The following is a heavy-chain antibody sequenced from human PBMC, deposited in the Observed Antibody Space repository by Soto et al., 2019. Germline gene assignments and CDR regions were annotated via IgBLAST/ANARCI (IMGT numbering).Heavy chain of an antibody. CDR3: ARTTYYYDRSGYYVPLHYFDY. J-gene: IGHJ4*02. Sequence: SETLSLTCAVSGGSISSGGYSWSWIRQPPGKGLEWIGYIYHSGSTYYNPSLKSRVTISVDRSKNQFSLKLSSVTAADTAVYYCARTTYYYDRSGYYVPLHYFDYWGQGTLVTVSS. V-gene: IGHV4-30-2*01. D-gene: IGHD3-22*01. CDR2: IYHSGST. CDR1: GGSISSGGYS.